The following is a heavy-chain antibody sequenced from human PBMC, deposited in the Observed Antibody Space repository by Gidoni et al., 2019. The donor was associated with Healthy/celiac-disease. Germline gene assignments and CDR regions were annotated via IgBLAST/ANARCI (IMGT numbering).Heavy chain of an antibody. J-gene: IGHJ3*02. CDR2: INPNSGGT. Sequence: QVQLVQSGAAVKKPGASVKVSCKASGYTFTGYYMHWVRQAPGQGLEWMGWINPNSGGTNDAQKFQGRVTMTRDTSISTAYMGLSRLRSDDTAVYYCARGVEVWGSYQTGDAFDIWGQGTMVTVFS. D-gene: IGHD3-16*02. CDR1: GYTFTGYY. CDR3: ARGVEVWGSYQTGDAFDI. V-gene: IGHV1-2*02.